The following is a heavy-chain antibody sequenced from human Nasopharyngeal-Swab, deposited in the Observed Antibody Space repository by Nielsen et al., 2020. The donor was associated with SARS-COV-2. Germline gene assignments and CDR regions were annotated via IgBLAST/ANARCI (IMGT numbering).Heavy chain of an antibody. V-gene: IGHV1-69*06. D-gene: IGHD3-22*01. Sequence: SVKVSCKASGGTFNNYAFGWVRQAPGQGLEWMGGIIPNFGTPNYAQKFQGRVTISADKSTGTASLGLSSLRSEDTAVYYCARGGVPWGYDTRPLYHFYSMDVWGTGTTVTVSS. CDR1: GGTFNNYA. J-gene: IGHJ6*03. CDR3: ARGGVPWGYDTRPLYHFYSMDV. CDR2: IIPNFGTP.